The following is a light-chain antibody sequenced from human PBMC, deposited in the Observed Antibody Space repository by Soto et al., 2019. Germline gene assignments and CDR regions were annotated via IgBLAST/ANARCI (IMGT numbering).Light chain of an antibody. J-gene: IGKJ4*01. V-gene: IGKV1-39*01. Sequence: DIQMTQSPSSLSASVGDRVTITCRASQRISNYLNWYQQKSGKAPKLLIYAASSLQSGVPSRFSGSGSGTDFTLTISSLQPEDFATYYCQQFNNYLTFGGGTKVDIK. CDR1: QRISNY. CDR2: AAS. CDR3: QQFNNYLT.